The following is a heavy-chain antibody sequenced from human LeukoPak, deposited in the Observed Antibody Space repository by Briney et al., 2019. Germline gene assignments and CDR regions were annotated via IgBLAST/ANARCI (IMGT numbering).Heavy chain of an antibody. V-gene: IGHV5-51*01. Sequence: GESLKISCKGSGYSFTSYWIGWVRQMPGKGLEWMGIIYPGDSDTRYSPSFQGQVTISADKSISTAYLQWSSLKASDTATYYCARSITMVRGIPYNWFDPWGQGTLVTVSS. CDR3: ARSITMVRGIPYNWFDP. CDR2: IYPGDSDT. CDR1: GYSFTSYW. J-gene: IGHJ5*02. D-gene: IGHD3-10*01.